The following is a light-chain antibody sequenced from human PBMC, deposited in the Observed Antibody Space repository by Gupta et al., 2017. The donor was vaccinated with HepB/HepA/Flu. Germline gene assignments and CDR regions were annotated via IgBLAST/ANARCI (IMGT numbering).Light chain of an antibody. J-gene: IGLJ3*02. CDR3: SSDAGINTWV. CDR2: EIS. CDR1: STDVGAYNY. V-gene: IGLV2-8*01. Sequence: VTLSCTGTSTDVGAYNYASWYQQHPSKPHNPRMYEISKRPAGVPDRFSGSKSGNAASLTVAGLKAEEEDDYYGSSDAGINTWVFGGGTQLTVL.